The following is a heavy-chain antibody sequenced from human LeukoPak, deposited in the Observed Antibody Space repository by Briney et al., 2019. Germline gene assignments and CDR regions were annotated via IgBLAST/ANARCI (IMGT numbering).Heavy chain of an antibody. CDR1: GFTFDDYA. J-gene: IGHJ4*02. V-gene: IGHV3-9*01. Sequence: GRSLRLSCAASGFTFDDYAMHWVRQAPGEGLEWVSGISWNSGSIGYADSVKGRFTISRDNAKNSLYLQMNSLRAEDTALYYCAKDIAAAGLSYFDYWGQGTLVTVSS. CDR3: AKDIAAAGLSYFDY. D-gene: IGHD6-13*01. CDR2: ISWNSGSI.